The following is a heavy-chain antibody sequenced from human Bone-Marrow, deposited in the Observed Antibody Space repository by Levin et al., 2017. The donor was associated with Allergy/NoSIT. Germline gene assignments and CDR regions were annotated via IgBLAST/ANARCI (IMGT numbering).Heavy chain of an antibody. J-gene: IGHJ6*02. CDR2: IIPIFGTA. CDR3: ARPWGPYYYDSSGYYGSSYGMDV. V-gene: IGHV1-69*13. CDR1: GGTFSSYA. D-gene: IGHD3-22*01. Sequence: SVKVSCKASGGTFSSYAISWVRQAPGQGLEWMGGIIPIFGTANYAQKFQGRVTITADESTSTAYMELSSLRSEDTAVYYCARPWGPYYYDSSGYYGSSYGMDVWGQGTTVTVSS.